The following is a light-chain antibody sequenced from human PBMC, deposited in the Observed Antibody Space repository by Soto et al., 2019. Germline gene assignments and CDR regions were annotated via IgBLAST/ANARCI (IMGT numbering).Light chain of an antibody. V-gene: IGKV3-20*01. CDR3: QQYGSSSVP. CDR2: GAS. J-gene: IGKJ4*01. Sequence: EIVLTQSPGTLSLSPGERATLSCRASQSVSSSYLAWYQQKPGQAPRLLIYGASSRATGIPDRFSGSGSGTDFTLTISGLKAEDFAVYYCQQYGSSSVPFGGGTKVEIK. CDR1: QSVSSSY.